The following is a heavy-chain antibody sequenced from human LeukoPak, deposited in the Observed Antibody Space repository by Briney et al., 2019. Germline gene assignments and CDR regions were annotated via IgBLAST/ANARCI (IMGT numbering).Heavy chain of an antibody. CDR3: ARETTYDY. CDR1: GFTFSSYA. CDR2: ISYDRSNK. Sequence: GSSLRLSCAASGFTFSSYAMHWLRQPPGKGLEWVAVISYDRSNKYYADSVKGRFPISRDNSKNTLYLQMNSLRVEDTAVYYCARETTYDYWGQGTLVTVSS. V-gene: IGHV3-30-3*01. J-gene: IGHJ4*02. D-gene: IGHD4-17*01.